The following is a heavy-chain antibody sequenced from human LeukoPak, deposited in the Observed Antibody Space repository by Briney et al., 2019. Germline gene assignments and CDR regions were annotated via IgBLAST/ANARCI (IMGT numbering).Heavy chain of an antibody. V-gene: IGHV3-23*01. J-gene: IGHJ4*02. CDR2: VSGSGGST. CDR3: AKSSEVVVAATLFDY. CDR1: GFTFSSYA. Sequence: PGGSLRLSCAASGFTFSSYAMSWVRQAPGKGLEWVSGVSGSGGSTYYADSVKGRFTISRDNSKNTLYLQMNSLRAEGTAVYYCAKSSEVVVAATLFDYWGQGTLVTVSS. D-gene: IGHD2-15*01.